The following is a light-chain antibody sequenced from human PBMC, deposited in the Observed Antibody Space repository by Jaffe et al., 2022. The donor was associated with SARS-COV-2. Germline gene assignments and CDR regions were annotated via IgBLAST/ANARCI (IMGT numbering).Light chain of an antibody. CDR1: SNDIGGYNL. Sequence: QSALTQPASVSGSPGQSITISCTGTSNDIGGYNLVSWYQHHPGKAPKLMIYEVTKRPSGVSNRFSGSKSGNTASLTLSGLQAEDEADYYCCSYAAINSFLFGGGTKLTVL. V-gene: IGLV2-23*02. CDR3: CSYAAINSFL. J-gene: IGLJ2*01. CDR2: EVT.